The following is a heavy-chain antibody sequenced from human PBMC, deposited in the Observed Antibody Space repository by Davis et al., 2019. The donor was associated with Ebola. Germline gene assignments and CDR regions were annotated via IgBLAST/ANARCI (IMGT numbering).Heavy chain of an antibody. CDR1: GYTFTSYD. J-gene: IGHJ5*02. D-gene: IGHD6-19*01. CDR3: ARLLAVAGTADRFDP. Sequence: SVKVSCKASGYTFTSYDINWVRQATGQGLEWMGWMNPNSGNTGYAQKFQGRVTMTRNTSISTAYMELSSLRSEDTAVYYCARLLAVAGTADRFDPWGQGTLVTVSS. CDR2: MNPNSGNT. V-gene: IGHV1-8*01.